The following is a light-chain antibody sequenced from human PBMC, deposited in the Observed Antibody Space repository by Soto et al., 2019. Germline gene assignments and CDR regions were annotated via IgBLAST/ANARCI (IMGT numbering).Light chain of an antibody. V-gene: IGLV3-1*01. CDR2: QDS. CDR3: QAWDSSTLGV. CDR1: KLGDKY. J-gene: IGLJ2*01. Sequence: SYELTQPPSVSVSPGQTASITCSGDKLGDKYACWYQQKPGQSPVLVIYQDSKRPSGIPERFSGSNSGNTATLTISGTQATDEADYYCQAWDSSTLGVFGGGTKLTVL.